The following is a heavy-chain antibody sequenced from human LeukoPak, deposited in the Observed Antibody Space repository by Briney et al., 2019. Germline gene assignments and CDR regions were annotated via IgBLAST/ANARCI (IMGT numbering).Heavy chain of an antibody. CDR3: ATSKGLGSYGDLFDY. J-gene: IGHJ4*02. V-gene: IGHV1-24*01. Sequence: ASVKVSCKVSVYTLTELSMHWVRQAPGKGLGWMGGFDPEDGETIYAQKFQGRVTMTEDTSTDTAYMELSSLRSEDTAVYYCATSKGLGSYGDLFDYWGQGTLVTVSS. CDR2: FDPEDGET. CDR1: VYTLTELS. D-gene: IGHD4-17*01.